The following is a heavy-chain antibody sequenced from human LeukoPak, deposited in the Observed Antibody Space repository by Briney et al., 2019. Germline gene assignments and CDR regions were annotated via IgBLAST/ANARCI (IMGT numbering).Heavy chain of an antibody. CDR2: IIPIFGTA. CDR1: GGTFSSYA. Sequence: ASVTVSCKASGGTFSSYAISWVRQAPGQGLEWMGGIIPIFGTANYAQRFQGRVTMTRDTSTSTVHMELSSLRSEDTAVYYCARGQNKCLGHWGQGTLVTVSS. CDR3: ARGQNKCLGH. V-gene: IGHV1-69*05. J-gene: IGHJ4*02. D-gene: IGHD2/OR15-2a*01.